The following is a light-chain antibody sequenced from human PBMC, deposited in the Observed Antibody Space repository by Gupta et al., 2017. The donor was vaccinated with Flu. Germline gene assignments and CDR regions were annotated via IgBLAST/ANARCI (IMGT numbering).Light chain of an antibody. V-gene: IGLV1-47*01. CDR2: RND. CDR1: SSNIGSNS. Sequence: QSVRTQPPSAPGTPGQRVTISCSGSSSNIGSNSLYWYQQLPGLAPKLLIYRNDQPRSGVPDRFSGSKSGTSASLAISGLRSEDEAYYYCIAWDDSLSSRVFGGGTKLTVL. CDR3: IAWDDSLSSRV. J-gene: IGLJ3*02.